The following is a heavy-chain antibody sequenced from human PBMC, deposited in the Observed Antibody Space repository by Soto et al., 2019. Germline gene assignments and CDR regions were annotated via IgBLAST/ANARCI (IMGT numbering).Heavy chain of an antibody. CDR1: GGSFSGYY. D-gene: IGHD6-13*01. J-gene: IGHJ6*03. CDR2: INHSGST. CDR3: ARGPVAAAGGYYYYMDV. V-gene: IGHV4-34*01. Sequence: SETLSLTCAVYGGSFSGYYWSWIRQPPGKGLEWIGEINHSGSTNYNPSLKSRVTISVDTSKNQFSLKLSSVTAADTAVYYCARGPVAAAGGYYYYMDVWGKGTTVTVSS.